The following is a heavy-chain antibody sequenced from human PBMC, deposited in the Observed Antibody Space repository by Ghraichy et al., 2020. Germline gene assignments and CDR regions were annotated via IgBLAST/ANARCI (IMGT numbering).Heavy chain of an antibody. CDR3: ARMGDLKEWRPDY. CDR1: GGSISSYY. CDR2: IYYSGST. D-gene: IGHD3-3*01. Sequence: SETLSLTCTVSGGSISSYYWSWIRQPPGKGLEWIGYIYYSGSTNYNPSLKSRVTISVDTSKNQFSLKLSSVTAADTAVYYCARMGDLKEWRPDYWGQGTLVTVSS. V-gene: IGHV4-59*01. J-gene: IGHJ4*02.